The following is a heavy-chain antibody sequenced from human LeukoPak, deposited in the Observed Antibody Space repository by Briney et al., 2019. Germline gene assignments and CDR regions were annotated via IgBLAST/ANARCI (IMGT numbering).Heavy chain of an antibody. CDR1: GFIFSNYA. D-gene: IGHD2-2*02. J-gene: IGHJ4*02. Sequence: GGSLRLSCAASGFIFSNYAMNWVRQAPGKGLEWVSVIRGGRGVTFYADSVKDRFTISRDNSKNTLYLQMSSLRAEDTAVYYCARGIAGYCSSTSCYRGVTDWGQGTLLTVSS. CDR2: IRGGRGVT. CDR3: ARGIAGYCSSTSCYRGVTD. V-gene: IGHV3-23*01.